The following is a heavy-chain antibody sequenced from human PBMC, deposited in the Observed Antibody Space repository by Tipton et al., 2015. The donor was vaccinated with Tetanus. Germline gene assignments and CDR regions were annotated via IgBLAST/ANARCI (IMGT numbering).Heavy chain of an antibody. Sequence: TLSLTCAVYGGSFSGYYWSWIRQPPGKGLEWIGEINHSGSTNYNPSLKSRVTISVDTPKNQFSLKLSSVTAADTAVYYCARARPRYSYGLIDYWGQGTLVTVSS. CDR1: GGSFSGYY. V-gene: IGHV4-34*01. J-gene: IGHJ4*02. CDR2: INHSGST. CDR3: ARARPRYSYGLIDY. D-gene: IGHD5-18*01.